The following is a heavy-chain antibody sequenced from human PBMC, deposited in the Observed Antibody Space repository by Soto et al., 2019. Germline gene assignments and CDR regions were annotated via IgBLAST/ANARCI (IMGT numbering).Heavy chain of an antibody. CDR1: GASIAGGSYY. CDR2: IPSRGRP. CDR3: ARALKEDYGDYSRYYGMDV. J-gene: IGHJ6*02. D-gene: IGHD4-17*01. Sequence: PSETLSLTCSVSGASIAGGSYYWSWVRQPPGKGLEWIGYIPSRGRPFYNPSLTSRGTISADPSKNQLSLQLTSVTAADTAVYYCARALKEDYGDYSRYYGMDVWGQGTTVTVSS. V-gene: IGHV4-30-4*01.